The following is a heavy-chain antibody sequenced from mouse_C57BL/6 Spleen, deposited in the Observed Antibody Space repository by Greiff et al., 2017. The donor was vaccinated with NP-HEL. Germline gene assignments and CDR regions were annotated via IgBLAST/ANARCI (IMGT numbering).Heavy chain of an antibody. CDR3: ARWRTTVVAPDY. V-gene: IGHV1-42*01. CDR2: INPSTGGT. Sequence: EVQLVESGPELVKPGASVKISCKASGYSFTGYYMNWVKQSPEKSLEWIGEINPSTGGTTYNQKFKAKATLTVDKSSSTASMQLTSLTSEDSAVYYCARWRTTVVAPDYWGQGTTLTVSS. D-gene: IGHD1-1*01. J-gene: IGHJ2*01. CDR1: GYSFTGYY.